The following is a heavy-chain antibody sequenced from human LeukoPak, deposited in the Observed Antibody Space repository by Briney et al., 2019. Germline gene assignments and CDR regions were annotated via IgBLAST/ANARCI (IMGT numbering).Heavy chain of an antibody. CDR1: GFTVNSNY. V-gene: IGHV3-11*01. J-gene: IGHJ6*02. CDR2: ISGSGANR. CDR3: ATLHFYAMGV. Sequence: GGSLRLSCAASGFTVNSNYMNWVRQTPGKGLEWVSFISGSGANRFYADSMKGRFTISKDNTKNSLYLQMNSLRAEDTAIYYCATLHFYAMGVWGQGTTVTVSS.